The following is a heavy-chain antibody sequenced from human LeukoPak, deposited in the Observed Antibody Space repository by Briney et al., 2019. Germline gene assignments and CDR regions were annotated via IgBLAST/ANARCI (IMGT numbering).Heavy chain of an antibody. J-gene: IGHJ4*02. Sequence: SVKVSCKASGGTFSSYAFSWVRQAPGQGLEWMGRIIPIIGIPDYAEKFQGRVTITADKSTNTAYMELSSLRSEDTAIYYCARVRRVGATSVSFYDYWGQGTLVTVSS. CDR3: ARVRRVGATSVSFYDY. D-gene: IGHD1-26*01. CDR1: GGTFSSYA. CDR2: IIPIIGIP. V-gene: IGHV1-69*04.